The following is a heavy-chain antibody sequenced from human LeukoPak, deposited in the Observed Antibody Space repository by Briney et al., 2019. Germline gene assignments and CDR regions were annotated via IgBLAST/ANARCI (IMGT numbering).Heavy chain of an antibody. CDR1: GYTFTSYG. J-gene: IGHJ3*02. Sequence: ASVKVSCKASGYTFTSYGISWVRQAPGQGLEWMGWISAYNANTNYAQKLQGRVTMTTDTSTSTAYMELRSLRSDDTAVYYCARDRDPGLLWFGGPYSAFDIWGQGTMVTVSS. D-gene: IGHD3-10*01. CDR2: ISAYNANT. CDR3: ARDRDPGLLWFGGPYSAFDI. V-gene: IGHV1-18*04.